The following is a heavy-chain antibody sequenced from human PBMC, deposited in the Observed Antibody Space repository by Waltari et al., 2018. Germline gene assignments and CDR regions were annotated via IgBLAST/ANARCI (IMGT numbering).Heavy chain of an antibody. V-gene: IGHV1-18*01. CDR3: ARDLGYDSSGYPLPFGY. CDR1: GYTFTSYG. Sequence: QVQLVQSGAEVKKPGASVKVSCKASGYTFTSYGISWVRQAPGQGLEWMGWISAYNGNTNYAQKPQGRVTMTTDTSTSTAYMELRSLRSDDTVVYYCARDLGYDSSGYPLPFGYWGQGTLVTVSS. J-gene: IGHJ4*02. CDR2: ISAYNGNT. D-gene: IGHD3-22*01.